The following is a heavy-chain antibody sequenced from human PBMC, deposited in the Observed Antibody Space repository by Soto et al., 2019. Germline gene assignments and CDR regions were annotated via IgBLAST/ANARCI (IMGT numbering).Heavy chain of an antibody. V-gene: IGHV3-30*04. CDR1: HFSFSSSP. CDR2: ISYDGSSK. J-gene: IGHJ4*02. CDR3: ARAGDYSNYFDY. Sequence: QVQLVESGGDVVQPGRSLRLSCAASHFSFSSSPMNWVRQAPGKGLEWVATISYDGSSKYYAESVEGRFTVSRDNSKNTLFLHVNSLRVEDTAVYYCARAGDYSNYFDYWGQGTLVTVSS. D-gene: IGHD4-4*01.